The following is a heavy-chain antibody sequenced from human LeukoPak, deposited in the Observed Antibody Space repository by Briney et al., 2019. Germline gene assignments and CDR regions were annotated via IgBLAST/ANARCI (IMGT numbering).Heavy chain of an antibody. CDR3: IKGYRRSADPDY. CDR2: ISVNGGST. Sequence: GGSLRLSCAASGFTFGNEAMQWVRQVPGKGLEWVSLISVNGGSTYYADPEKGRFIISRDNSRTSTYLHMNSLTSEHSALIYFIKGYRRSADPDYWGQGTLVAVSS. J-gene: IGHJ4*02. D-gene: IGHD5-12*01. CDR1: GFTFGNEA. V-gene: IGHV3-43*02.